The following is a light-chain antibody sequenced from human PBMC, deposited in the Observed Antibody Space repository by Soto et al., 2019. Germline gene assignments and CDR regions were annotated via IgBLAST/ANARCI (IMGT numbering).Light chain of an antibody. CDR2: DND. CDR3: LTWDSSLSTGV. CDR1: SANIGNNY. V-gene: IGLV1-51*01. J-gene: IGLJ2*01. Sequence: QSVLTQPPSVSAAPGQKVTISCSGSSANIGNNYVSWYQQLPGTAPKVLIYDNDQRTSGIPDRFSGSKSGTSATLGITGLQTGDEADDYCLTWDSSLSTGVFGGGTKLTVL.